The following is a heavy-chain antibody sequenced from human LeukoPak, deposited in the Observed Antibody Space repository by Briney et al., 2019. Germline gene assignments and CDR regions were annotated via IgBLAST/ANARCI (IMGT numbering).Heavy chain of an antibody. Sequence: SQTLSLTCAISGERVSSNTASWNWFTQSPSRGLEWLGRTYYRSKWSNDYAPSVKGRITINADTSRNQFFLHLNSVTPEDMAVYFCARDRDSDFEWGPYDPWGQGTLVVVSS. CDR3: ARDRDSDFEWGPYDP. D-gene: IGHD4-11*01. CDR1: GERVSSNTAS. CDR2: TYYRSKWSN. J-gene: IGHJ5*02. V-gene: IGHV6-1*01.